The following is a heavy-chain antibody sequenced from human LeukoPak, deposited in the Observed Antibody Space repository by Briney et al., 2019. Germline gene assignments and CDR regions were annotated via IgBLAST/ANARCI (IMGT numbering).Heavy chain of an antibody. CDR1: GGTFSSYA. D-gene: IGHD6-13*01. V-gene: IGHV1-69*13. CDR3: ASAQSFYSSSWSKDY. J-gene: IGHJ4*02. Sequence: ASVKVSCKASGGTFSSYAISWVRQAPGQGLEWMGGIIPIFGTANYAQKFQGRVTITADESTSTAYMELSSLRSEDTAVYYCASAQSFYSSSWSKDYRGQGTLVTVSS. CDR2: IIPIFGTA.